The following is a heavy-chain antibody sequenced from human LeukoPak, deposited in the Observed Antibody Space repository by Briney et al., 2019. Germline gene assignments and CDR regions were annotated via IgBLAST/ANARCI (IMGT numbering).Heavy chain of an antibody. CDR2: IKQDGSKK. V-gene: IGHV3-7*03. Sequence: GGSLRLSCAASGFTFSSYSMNWVRQAPGKGLEWVANIKQDGSKKNYMDSVKGRFTISRDNAKNSLYLQMNSLRAEDTAVYYCATPLDYYDTSGYHQGGDWGQGTLVTVSS. J-gene: IGHJ4*02. D-gene: IGHD3-22*01. CDR1: GFTFSSYS. CDR3: ATPLDYYDTSGYHQGGD.